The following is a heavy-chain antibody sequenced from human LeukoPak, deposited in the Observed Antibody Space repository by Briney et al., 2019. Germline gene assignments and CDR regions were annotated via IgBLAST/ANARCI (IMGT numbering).Heavy chain of an antibody. CDR3: ATQVGYCSSTSCLYYYGMDV. V-gene: IGHV1-69*04. J-gene: IGHJ6*02. CDR2: IIPIFGIA. D-gene: IGHD2-2*01. CDR1: GGTFSSYA. Sequence: ASVKVSCKASGGTFSSYAISWVRQAPGQGLEWMGRIIPIFGIANYAQKFQGRVTITADKSTSTAYMELSSLGSEDTAVYYCATQVGYCSSTSCLYYYGMDVWSQGTTVTVSS.